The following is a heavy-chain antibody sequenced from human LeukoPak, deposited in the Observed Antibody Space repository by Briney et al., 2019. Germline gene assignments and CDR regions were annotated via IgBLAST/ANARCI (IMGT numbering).Heavy chain of an antibody. Sequence: PGGSLRLSCVATGLSFGGYGMHWVRQAPGKGLEWVAYIRYDGTDQNYADSVKGRFTISRDNSKNTVYLEVISLTDEDTAVYYCAKDDAWLRYGEWSQGTLVTVSS. D-gene: IGHD3-10*01. V-gene: IGHV3-30*02. J-gene: IGHJ4*02. CDR3: AKDDAWLRYGE. CDR2: IRYDGTDQ. CDR1: GLSFGGYG.